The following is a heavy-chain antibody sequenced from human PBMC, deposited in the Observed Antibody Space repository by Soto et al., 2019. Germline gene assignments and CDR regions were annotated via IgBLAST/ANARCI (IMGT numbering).Heavy chain of an antibody. V-gene: IGHV3-23*01. Sequence: PGGSLRLSCAASGFTFNNYAMNRVRQAPGKGLEWVATISGTGGSTYYADSVKGRFTISRDNSKNTLYLQMNSLRVEDTAVYYCAKDRLGANLDYWGQGTQVTVSS. CDR2: ISGTGGST. CDR1: GFTFNNYA. CDR3: AKDRLGANLDY. D-gene: IGHD1-26*01. J-gene: IGHJ4*02.